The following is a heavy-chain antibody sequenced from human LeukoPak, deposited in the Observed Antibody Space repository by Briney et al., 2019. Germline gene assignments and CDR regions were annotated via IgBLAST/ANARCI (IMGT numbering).Heavy chain of an antibody. CDR1: GLRFSDYY. V-gene: IGHV3-11*01. Sequence: GGSLRLSCAASGLRFSDYYVSWIRQAPGKGLQWVSYISSGGDIMHYADSVKGRFTSSRDNAKNSGYLEMNSLGAEDTAVFYCATNLIGAGEYFQQWGQGTLVTVSS. D-gene: IGHD2/OR15-2a*01. J-gene: IGHJ1*01. CDR2: ISSGGDIM. CDR3: ATNLIGAGEYFQQ.